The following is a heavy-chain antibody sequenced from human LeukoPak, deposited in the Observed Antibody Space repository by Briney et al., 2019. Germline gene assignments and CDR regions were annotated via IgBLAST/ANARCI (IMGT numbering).Heavy chain of an antibody. CDR1: GGSSSGYY. V-gene: IGHV4-34*01. CDR3: ARGRVRYSYGYGTLDY. Sequence: SETLSLTCAVYGGSSSGYYWSWMRQPPGKGLEWIGEINHSGSTNYNPSLKSRVTISVDTSKNQFSLKLSSVTAADTAVYYCARGRVRYSYGYGTLDYWSQGTLVTVSS. D-gene: IGHD5-18*01. CDR2: INHSGST. J-gene: IGHJ4*02.